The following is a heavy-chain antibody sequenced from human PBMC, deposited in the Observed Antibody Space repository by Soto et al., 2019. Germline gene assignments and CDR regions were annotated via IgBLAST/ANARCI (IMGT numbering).Heavy chain of an antibody. D-gene: IGHD6-19*01. Sequence: PGGSLRLSCAASGFTFDDYAMHWVRQAPGKGLEWVSGISWNSGSIGYADSVKGRFTISRDNAKNSLYLQMNSLRAEDTALYYCAKDYLNRGWEAGWFDPWGQGTLVTVSS. J-gene: IGHJ5*02. CDR3: AKDYLNRGWEAGWFDP. CDR2: ISWNSGSI. V-gene: IGHV3-9*01. CDR1: GFTFDDYA.